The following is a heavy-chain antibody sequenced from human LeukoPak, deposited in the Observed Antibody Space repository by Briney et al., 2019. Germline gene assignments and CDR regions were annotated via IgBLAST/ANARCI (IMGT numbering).Heavy chain of an antibody. Sequence: PGGSLRLSCAASGFTFSSYEMNWVRQAPGKGLEWVSYISSSGSTIYYADSVKGRFTISRDNAKSSLYLQMNSLRAEDTAVYYCARDLGVDSYGYYGMDVWGQGTTVTVSS. D-gene: IGHD5-18*01. CDR1: GFTFSSYE. CDR2: ISSSGSTI. CDR3: ARDLGVDSYGYYGMDV. V-gene: IGHV3-48*03. J-gene: IGHJ6*02.